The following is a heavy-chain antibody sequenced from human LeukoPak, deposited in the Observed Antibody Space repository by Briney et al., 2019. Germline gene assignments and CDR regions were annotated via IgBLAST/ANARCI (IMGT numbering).Heavy chain of an antibody. CDR1: GGSFSGYY. Sequence: SETLSLTCAVYGGSFSGYYWSWIRQPPGKGLEWIGEINHSGSTNYNPSLKSRVTISVDTPKNQFSLKLSSVTAADTAVYYCARGPIYYYGSGSYYKYWGQGTLVTVSS. V-gene: IGHV4-34*01. D-gene: IGHD3-10*01. CDR2: INHSGST. J-gene: IGHJ4*02. CDR3: ARGPIYYYGSGSYYKY.